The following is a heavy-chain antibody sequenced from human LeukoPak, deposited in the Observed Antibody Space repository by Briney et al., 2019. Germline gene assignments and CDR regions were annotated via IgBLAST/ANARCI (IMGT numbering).Heavy chain of an antibody. J-gene: IGHJ3*02. CDR1: GFTFSSYW. CDR3: AKDHYEQQLVYDAFDI. D-gene: IGHD6-13*01. V-gene: IGHV3-7*01. CDR2: IKQDGSEK. Sequence: PGGSLRLSCAASGFTFSSYWMSWVRQAPGKGLEWVANIKQDGSEKYYVDSVKGRFTISRDNAKNSLYLQMNSLRAEDTAVYYCAKDHYEQQLVYDAFDIWGQGTMVTVSS.